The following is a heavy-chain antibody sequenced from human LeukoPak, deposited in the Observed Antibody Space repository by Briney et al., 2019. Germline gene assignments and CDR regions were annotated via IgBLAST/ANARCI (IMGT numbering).Heavy chain of an antibody. J-gene: IGHJ6*03. Sequence: GASVKVSCKASGYTFTGYYMHWVRQAPGQGLEWMGWINPNSGGTNYAQKFQGRVTMTRDTSISTAYMELSRLRSDDTAVYYCATQLRTTGSPFYYYYMDVWGKGTTVTVSS. CDR1: GYTFTGYY. V-gene: IGHV1-2*02. D-gene: IGHD4-17*01. CDR3: ATQLRTTGSPFYYYYMDV. CDR2: INPNSGGT.